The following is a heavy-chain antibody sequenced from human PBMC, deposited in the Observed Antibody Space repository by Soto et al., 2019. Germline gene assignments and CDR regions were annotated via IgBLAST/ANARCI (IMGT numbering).Heavy chain of an antibody. J-gene: IGHJ4*02. CDR3: ARPRYGSGWTVFDY. Sequence: ASVKVSCKASGYTFTSYAMHWVRQAPGQRLEWMGWINAGNGNTKYSQKFQGRVTITRDTSASTAYMELRSLRSDDTAVYYCARPRYGSGWTVFDYWGQGTLVTVSS. CDR1: GYTFTSYA. V-gene: IGHV1-3*01. D-gene: IGHD6-19*01. CDR2: INAGNGNT.